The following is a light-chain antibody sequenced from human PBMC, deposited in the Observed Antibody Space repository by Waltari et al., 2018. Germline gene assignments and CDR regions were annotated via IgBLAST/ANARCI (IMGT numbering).Light chain of an antibody. CDR2: KAS. J-gene: IGKJ4*01. CDR1: QSINMW. CDR3: QHYNNYFPLT. Sequence: IQMTQSPSTLSASVGDRVTITCRASQSINMWLAWYQQKPGKAPKLLIYKASNLESGVPSRFSGSGSATEFTLTISSLQPDDFATYYCQHYNNYFPLTFGGGTKVEVK. V-gene: IGKV1-5*03.